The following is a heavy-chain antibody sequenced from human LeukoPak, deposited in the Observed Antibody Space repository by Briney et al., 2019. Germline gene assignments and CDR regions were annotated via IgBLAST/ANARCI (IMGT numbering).Heavy chain of an antibody. CDR2: IRYDGSNK. V-gene: IGHV3-30*02. CDR3: ARVRHYPYSSSWYGAFDI. Sequence: GGSLRLSCAASGFTFSSYGMHWVRQAPGKGLEWVAFIRYDGSNKYYADSVKGRFTISRDNSKNTLYLQMNSLRAEDTAVYYCARVRHYPYSSSWYGAFDIWGQGTMVTVSS. D-gene: IGHD6-13*01. CDR1: GFTFSSYG. J-gene: IGHJ3*02.